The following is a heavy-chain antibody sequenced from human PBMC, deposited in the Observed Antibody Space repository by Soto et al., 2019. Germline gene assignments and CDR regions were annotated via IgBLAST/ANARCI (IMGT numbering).Heavy chain of an antibody. CDR1: GYSFTSYW. CDR2: IYPGDSNT. V-gene: IGHV5-51*01. CDR3: ARRHCSSAGCYFDY. J-gene: IGHJ4*02. Sequence: GESLKISCKGSGYSFTSYWISWVRQMPGKGLEWMGVIYPGDSNTRYSPSFQGQVTISADKSINTAYLQWSSLKASDTAMYYCARRHCSSAGCYFDYWGQGILVTVSS. D-gene: IGHD2-2*01.